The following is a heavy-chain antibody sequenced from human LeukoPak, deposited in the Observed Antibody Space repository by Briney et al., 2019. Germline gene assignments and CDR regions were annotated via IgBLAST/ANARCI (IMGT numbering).Heavy chain of an antibody. D-gene: IGHD3-3*01. CDR3: AARRGYYHYMDV. CDR1: GFTVSSYA. V-gene: IGHV3-23*01. CDR2: ISNTGSNT. Sequence: PGGSLRLSCATSGFTVSSYAVAWVRQAPGKGLEWVSSISNTGSNTYYADSVKGRFTISRDNSKNTLSLQMNSLTAEDTAVYYCAARRGYYHYMDVWGKGTTVTVSS. J-gene: IGHJ6*03.